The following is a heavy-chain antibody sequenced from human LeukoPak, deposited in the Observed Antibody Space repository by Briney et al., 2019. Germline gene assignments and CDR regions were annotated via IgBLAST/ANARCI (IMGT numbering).Heavy chain of an antibody. V-gene: IGHV4-30-2*01. Sequence: SETLSLTCAVSGGSISSGGYSWSWIRQPPGKGLEWIGYIYHSGSTCYNPSLKSRVTISVDRSENQFSLKLSSVTAADTAVYYCASKGTAVNAFDIWGQGTMVTVSS. D-gene: IGHD2-21*02. CDR3: ASKGTAVNAFDI. CDR2: IYHSGST. J-gene: IGHJ3*02. CDR1: GGSISSGGYS.